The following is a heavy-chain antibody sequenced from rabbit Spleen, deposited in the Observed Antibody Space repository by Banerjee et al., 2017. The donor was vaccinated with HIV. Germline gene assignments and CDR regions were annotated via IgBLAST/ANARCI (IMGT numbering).Heavy chain of an antibody. D-gene: IGHD1-1*01. CDR3: ARNYVNAFDP. CDR2: IDTNDGDT. V-gene: IGHV1S45*01. Sequence: EQLEESGGGLVKPGGTLTLTCTVSGFSFSSNWICWVRQAPGKRLEWIACIDTNDGDTDYANWPKGRFTISKTSSTTVTLQMTSLTAADTATYFCARNYVNAFDPWGPGTLVTVS. CDR1: GFSFSSNW. J-gene: IGHJ2*01.